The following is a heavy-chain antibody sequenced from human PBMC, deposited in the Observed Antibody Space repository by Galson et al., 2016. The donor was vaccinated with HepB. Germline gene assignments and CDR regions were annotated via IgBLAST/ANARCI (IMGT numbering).Heavy chain of an antibody. V-gene: IGHV3-72*01. CDR1: GFILRDYY. J-gene: IGHJ4*02. CDR3: TRTGLGDFDY. CDR2: TRNRARSYST. Sequence: SLRLSCAASGFILRDYYMDWVRQAPGKGLEWVGWTRNRARSYSTDYVASVKGRFTISRDNSKSSVYLHMNGLKPEDTAIYYCTRTGLGDFDYWGRGTLVTVSS.